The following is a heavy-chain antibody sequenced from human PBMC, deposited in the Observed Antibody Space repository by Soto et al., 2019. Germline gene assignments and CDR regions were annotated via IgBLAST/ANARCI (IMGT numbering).Heavy chain of an antibody. CDR3: LSWVSAQFDY. Sequence: PGGSLRLSCAASGFTFDSPYSHAMSWVRQSPGKGPEWVSTISSNGTNRHYADSVQGRFTISKDASRNTVHLHMNSLRADDTAPYSCLSWVSAQFDYWGHGTPVTVSS. CDR1: GFTFDSPYSHA. D-gene: IGHD5-12*01. V-gene: IGHV3-23*01. CDR2: ISSNGTNR. J-gene: IGHJ4*01.